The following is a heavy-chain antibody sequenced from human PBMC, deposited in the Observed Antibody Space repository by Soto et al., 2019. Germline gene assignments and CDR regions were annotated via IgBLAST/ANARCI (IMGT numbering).Heavy chain of an antibody. CDR2: INWKSDI. J-gene: IGHJ4*02. CDR1: GLSFDDNG. D-gene: IGHD3-16*01. CDR3: AISQDRGGRTTFIY. V-gene: IGHV3-9*01. Sequence: FLGLCFAVSGLSFDDNGMHWVRQAPEKGLEWVSGINWKSDIGYADSVKGRFTISRDNAENSLYLQMKSLRAEDTALYYCAISQDRGGRTTFIYWGQGTQVTVSS.